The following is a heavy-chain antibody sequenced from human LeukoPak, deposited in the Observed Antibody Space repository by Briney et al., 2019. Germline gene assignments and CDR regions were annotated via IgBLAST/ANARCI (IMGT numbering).Heavy chain of an antibody. CDR1: GFTFSSYG. CDR2: IWYDGNNK. Sequence: PGGSLRLSCAASGFTFSSYGMHWVRQAPGKGLEWVAVIWYDGNNKYYADSVKGRFTISRVNSKNTLYLQMNSPRAEDTAVYYCARSTSSEYDIYHFDYWGQGTLVTVSS. D-gene: IGHD3-9*01. CDR3: ARSTSSEYDIYHFDY. J-gene: IGHJ4*02. V-gene: IGHV3-33*01.